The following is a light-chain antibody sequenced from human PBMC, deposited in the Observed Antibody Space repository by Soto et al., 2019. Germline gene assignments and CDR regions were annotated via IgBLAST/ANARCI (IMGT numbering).Light chain of an antibody. Sequence: DIQMTQSPSSLSASVGDRVTITCRASQSISSYLNWYQQKPGKAPKLLIYAASSRATGIPDRFSGSGSGTDFTLTISRLEPEDFAVYYCQQYGRSPRTFGQGTKGDIK. CDR2: AAS. CDR1: QSISSY. CDR3: QQYGRSPRT. J-gene: IGKJ1*01. V-gene: IGKV1-39*01.